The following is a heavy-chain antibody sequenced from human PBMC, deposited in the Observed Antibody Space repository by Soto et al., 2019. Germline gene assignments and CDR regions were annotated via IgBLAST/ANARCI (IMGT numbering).Heavy chain of an antibody. V-gene: IGHV3-48*02. CDR2: ISSSRTTI. D-gene: IGHD2-15*01. J-gene: IGHJ6*02. CDR1: GFTLNSYS. CDR3: VRGRSDSLLDV. Sequence: GGSLRLSCAGSGFTLNSYSMNWVRQAPGKGLERVSYISSSRTTIHYADVVKGRFTISRDDAKNSLYLQMNSLRDDDTAVYYCVRGRSDSLLDVWGQGTTVTVSS.